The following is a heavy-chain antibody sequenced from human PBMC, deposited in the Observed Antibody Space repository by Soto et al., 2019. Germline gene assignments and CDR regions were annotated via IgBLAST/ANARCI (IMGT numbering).Heavy chain of an antibody. J-gene: IGHJ6*02. CDR2: INHSGST. D-gene: IGHD6-13*01. V-gene: IGHV4-34*01. CDR3: ARGLGSESWYYYGMDV. CDR1: GGSFSGYY. Sequence: SETLSLTCAVYGGSFSGYYWSWIRQPPGKGLEWIGEINHSGSTNYNPSLKSRVTISVDTSKNQFSLKLSSVTAADTAVYCCARGLGSESWYYYGMDVWGQGTTVTVSS.